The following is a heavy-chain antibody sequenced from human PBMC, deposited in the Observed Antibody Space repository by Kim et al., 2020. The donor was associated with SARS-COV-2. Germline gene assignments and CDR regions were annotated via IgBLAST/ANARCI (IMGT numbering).Heavy chain of an antibody. CDR3: AKTGYSSGWYDAFDI. J-gene: IGHJ3*02. V-gene: IGHV1-69*13. D-gene: IGHD6-19*01. CDR2: IIPIFGTA. CDR1: GGTFSSYA. Sequence: SVKVSCKASGGTFSSYAISWVRQAPGQGLEWMGGIIPIFGTANYAQKFQGRVTITADESTSTAYMELSSLRSEDTAVYYCAKTGYSSGWYDAFDIWGQGTMVTVSS.